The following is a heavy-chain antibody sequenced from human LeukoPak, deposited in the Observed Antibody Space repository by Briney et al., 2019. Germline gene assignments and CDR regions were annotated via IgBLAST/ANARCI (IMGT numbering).Heavy chain of an antibody. CDR3: AKYEQASHYYYYYMDV. Sequence: GGSLRLSCAASGFSFSSYAMSWVRQAPGKGLEWVSAISGSGGSTYYADSVKGRFTISRDNSKNTLYLQMNSLRAEDTAVYYCAKYEQASHYYYYYMDVWGKGTTVTVSS. J-gene: IGHJ6*03. CDR1: GFSFSSYA. CDR2: ISGSGGST. D-gene: IGHD3-3*01. V-gene: IGHV3-23*01.